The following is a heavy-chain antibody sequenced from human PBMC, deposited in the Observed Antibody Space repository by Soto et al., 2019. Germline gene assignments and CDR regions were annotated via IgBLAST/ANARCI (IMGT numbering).Heavy chain of an antibody. D-gene: IGHD2-21*02. J-gene: IGHJ6*02. V-gene: IGHV4-59*01. Sequence: QVRLQESGPGLVKPSETLSLTCTVSGGSISSYYWSWIRQPPGKGLEWIGYMYNTGSTIYNPSLKSRVTISVYTSKNQFSLKLNSVTAADTAVYYCARDLWGYCGADCYPLDVWGQGTTVTVSS. CDR3: ARDLWGYCGADCYPLDV. CDR1: GGSISSYY. CDR2: MYNTGST.